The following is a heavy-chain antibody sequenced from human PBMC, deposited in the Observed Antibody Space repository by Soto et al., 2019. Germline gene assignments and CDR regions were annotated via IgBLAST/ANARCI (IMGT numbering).Heavy chain of an antibody. Sequence: GGSLRLSCTASGFTFSTYAMRWVRQAPGKGLEWVALTSFDESNKFYAGSVKGRFTISRDNSKNTLYLQMDSLRADDTAVYYCARDLWARYYFDSWGQGILVTVSS. CDR2: TSFDESNK. CDR3: ARDLWARYYFDS. V-gene: IGHV3-30-3*01. D-gene: IGHD2-21*01. J-gene: IGHJ4*02. CDR1: GFTFSTYA.